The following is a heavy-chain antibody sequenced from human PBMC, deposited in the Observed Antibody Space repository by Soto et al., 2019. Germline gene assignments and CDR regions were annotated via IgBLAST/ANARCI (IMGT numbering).Heavy chain of an antibody. CDR3: AKEYIVVVVAAFFDY. CDR2: ISGSGGST. J-gene: IGHJ4*02. CDR1: GSTFGSNP. D-gene: IGHD2-15*01. V-gene: IGHV3-23*01. Sequence: EVQLLESGGGLVQPGGSLGFSLQASGSTFGSNPLAGFPRPPGRGREGVSAISGSGGSTYYADSVKGRFTISRDNSKNTLYLQMNSLRAEDTAVYYCAKEYIVVVVAAFFDYWGQGTLVTVSS.